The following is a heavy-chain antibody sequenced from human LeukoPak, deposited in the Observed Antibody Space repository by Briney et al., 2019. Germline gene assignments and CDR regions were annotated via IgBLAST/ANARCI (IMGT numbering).Heavy chain of an antibody. Sequence: SGTLSLTCAVSGGSLRSRNWRSWVRQPPGKGLEWIGEIFPSGTTNYNPSLKSRVTVSVDTSKNQFSLKLSSVTAADTAVYFCARQVYSNYYYYYMDVWGKGTTVTVSS. CDR1: GGSLRSRNW. CDR2: IFPSGTT. CDR3: ARQVYSNYYYYYMDV. V-gene: IGHV4-4*02. J-gene: IGHJ6*03. D-gene: IGHD4-11*01.